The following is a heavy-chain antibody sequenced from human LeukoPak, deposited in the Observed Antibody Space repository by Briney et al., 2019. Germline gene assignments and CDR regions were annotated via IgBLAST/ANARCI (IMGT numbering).Heavy chain of an antibody. J-gene: IGHJ5*02. CDR1: RFTFNNYV. V-gene: IGHV3-23*01. CDR2: ISGSSANT. Sequence: GGSLRLSCAASRFTFNNYVMSWVRQAPGKGLEWVSAISGSSANTYYADFVKGRFTISRDNSKNTLYLQMNSLRAEDTAVYYCAKDLVPVDVPVVVPAATRDGWFDPWGQGTLVTVSS. CDR3: AKDLVPVDVPVVVPAATRDGWFDP. D-gene: IGHD2-2*01.